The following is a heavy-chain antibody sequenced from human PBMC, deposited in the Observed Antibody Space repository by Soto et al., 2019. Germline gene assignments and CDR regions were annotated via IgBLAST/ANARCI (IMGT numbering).Heavy chain of an antibody. J-gene: IGHJ4*02. Sequence: ASVKVSCKASGYTFTGYYMHWVRQAPGQGLEWMGWINPNSGGTNYAQKFQGWVTMTRDTSISTAYMELSRLRSDDTAVYYCARDTYYYDSSGYFPTLDYWGQGTLVTVSS. D-gene: IGHD3-22*01. CDR2: INPNSGGT. V-gene: IGHV1-2*04. CDR3: ARDTYYYDSSGYFPTLDY. CDR1: GYTFTGYY.